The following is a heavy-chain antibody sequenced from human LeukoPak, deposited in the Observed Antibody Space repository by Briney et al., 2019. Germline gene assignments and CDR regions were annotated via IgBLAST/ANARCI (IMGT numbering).Heavy chain of an antibody. V-gene: IGHV3-9*01. D-gene: IGHD6-13*01. Sequence: PGGSLRLSRAASRFTLHDYAMHWVRPAPAKGREGVSRFSWDGAVIGYADSVKGRFTFSKDNAKNSLYLQMNSLGAEDTAWYYCAKGWNNSSWYAGYYDFWGQGTLVTVSS. CDR3: AKGWNNSSWYAGYYDF. J-gene: IGHJ4*02. CDR2: FSWDGAVI. CDR1: RFTLHDYA.